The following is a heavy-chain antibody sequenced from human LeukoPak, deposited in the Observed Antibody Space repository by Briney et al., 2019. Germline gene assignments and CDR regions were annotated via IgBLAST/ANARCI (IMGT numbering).Heavy chain of an antibody. CDR2: MNPNSGNT. J-gene: IGHJ3*02. D-gene: IGHD3-9*01. Sequence: GASVKVSCKASGYTFTSYDINWVRQATGQGLEWMGWMNPNSGNTGYAQKFLGRVTMTRNTSISTAYMELSSLRSEDTAVYYCARVTTYYDILTGYTPHDAFDIWGQGTMVTVSS. CDR3: ARVTTYYDILTGYTPHDAFDI. CDR1: GYTFTSYD. V-gene: IGHV1-8*01.